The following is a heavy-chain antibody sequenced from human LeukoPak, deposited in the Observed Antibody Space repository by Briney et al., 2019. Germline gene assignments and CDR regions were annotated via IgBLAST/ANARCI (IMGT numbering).Heavy chain of an antibody. J-gene: IGHJ4*02. CDR3: AKDTYIGKYCTNGVCSPFDY. V-gene: IGHV3-23*01. CDR1: GFTFSSYA. CDR2: ISDSGDYT. D-gene: IGHD2-8*01. Sequence: PGGSLRLSCAGSGFTFSSYAMSWVRQAPGQGLEWVSAISDSGDYTSYADSVRGRFTISRDNSRNTLYLQMISLRPEDTAVYYCAKDTYIGKYCTNGVCSPFDYWGQGTLVTVSS.